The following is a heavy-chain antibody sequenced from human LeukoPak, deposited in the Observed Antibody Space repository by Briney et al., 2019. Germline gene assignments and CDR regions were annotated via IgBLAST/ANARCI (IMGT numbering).Heavy chain of an antibody. Sequence: GESLKISCKGSGYRFTSYWIGWVRQMPGKGLEWMGIIYPGDSDTRYSPSFQGQVTISADKSISTAYLQWSSLKASDTAMYYCARQGPRYCSGGSCYSVAVDYWGQGTLVTVSS. CDR3: ARQGPRYCSGGSCYSVAVDY. CDR1: GYRFTSYW. D-gene: IGHD2-15*01. J-gene: IGHJ4*02. CDR2: IYPGDSDT. V-gene: IGHV5-51*01.